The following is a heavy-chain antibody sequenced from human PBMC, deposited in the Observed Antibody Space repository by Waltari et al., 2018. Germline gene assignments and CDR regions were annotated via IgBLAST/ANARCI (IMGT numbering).Heavy chain of an antibody. CDR2: IWYDGSNK. CDR1: GFTFSSYG. D-gene: IGHD1-26*01. V-gene: IGHV3-33*06. CDR3: AKVWKPKVGATALGP. J-gene: IGHJ5*02. Sequence: QVQLVESGGGVVQPGRSLRLSCAASGFTFSSYGLHWVRQAPGKGLEWVAVIWYDGSNKYYADSVKGRFTISRDNSKNTLYLQMNSLRAEDTAVYYCAKVWKPKVGATALGPWGQGTLVTVSS.